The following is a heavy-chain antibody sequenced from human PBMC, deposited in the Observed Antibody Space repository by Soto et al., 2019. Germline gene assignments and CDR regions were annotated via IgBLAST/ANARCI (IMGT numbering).Heavy chain of an antibody. V-gene: IGHV3-33*01. CDR1: GFTFSSYG. J-gene: IGHJ4*02. CDR2: IWYDGSNK. D-gene: IGHD3-10*01. CDR3: ARDSGLWFGELLPFDY. Sequence: GGSLRLSCAASGFTFSSYGMHWVRQAPGKGLEWVAVIWYDGSNKYYADSVKGRFTISRDNSKNTLYLQMNSLRAEDTAVYYCARDSGLWFGELLPFDYWGQGTLVTVSS.